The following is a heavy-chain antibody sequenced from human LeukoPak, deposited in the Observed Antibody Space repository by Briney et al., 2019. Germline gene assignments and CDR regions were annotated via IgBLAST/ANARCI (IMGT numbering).Heavy chain of an antibody. CDR2: MSYDGRYR. J-gene: IGHJ4*01. CDR3: ARSELYYGSESYYHLEY. CDR1: GFTFDLYS. V-gene: IGHV3-30*03. Sequence: GGSLRLSCTTSGFTFDLYSIHWVRQAPGKGMEWVAVMSYDGRYRYYADSAKGRFTISRDNSKRTLYLAMSSLRPEDTALYYCARSELYYGSESYYHLEYWGHGTLVTVSS. D-gene: IGHD3-10*01.